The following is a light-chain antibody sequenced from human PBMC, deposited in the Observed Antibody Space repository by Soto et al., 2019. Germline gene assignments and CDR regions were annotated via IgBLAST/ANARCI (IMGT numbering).Light chain of an antibody. CDR2: SAS. CDR3: QHHNYGPS. J-gene: IGKJ2*01. CDR1: QSVATN. Sequence: IVMTQSPATLSVSPGERATLSCRASQSVATNLAWYQQKPGQAPRLLIHSASTRATGVPARFSGSGSGTEFTLVISCLQSEVFAVYYCQHHNYGPSFGQGTNLEIK. V-gene: IGKV3-15*01.